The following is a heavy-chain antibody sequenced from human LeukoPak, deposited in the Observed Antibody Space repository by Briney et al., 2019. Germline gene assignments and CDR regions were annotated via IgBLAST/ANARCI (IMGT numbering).Heavy chain of an antibody. CDR2: IYYTGST. D-gene: IGHD6-19*01. CDR3: ARPVAGTVDAFDI. CDR1: GGSISTYY. Sequence: SETLSLTCTVSGGSISTYYWSWIRQPPGKGVEWRGYIYYTGSTNYNPSLKSRVTISLDTSKNQFSLKLSSVTAADTAVFYCARPVAGTVDAFDIWGQGTMVTVSS. V-gene: IGHV4-59*08. J-gene: IGHJ3*02.